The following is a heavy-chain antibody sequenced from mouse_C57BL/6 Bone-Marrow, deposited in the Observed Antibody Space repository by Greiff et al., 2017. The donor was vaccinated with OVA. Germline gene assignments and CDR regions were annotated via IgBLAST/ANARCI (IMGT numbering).Heavy chain of an antibody. CDR3: AREGSDGYYPEDY. J-gene: IGHJ2*01. Sequence: VKLVESGPELVKPGASVKLSCKASGYTFTSYDINWVKQRPGQGLEWIGWIYPRDGSTKYNEKFKGKATLTVDTSSSTAYMELHSLTSEDSAVYFCAREGSDGYYPEDYWGQGTTLTVSS. V-gene: IGHV1-85*01. CDR1: GYTFTSYD. CDR2: IYPRDGST. D-gene: IGHD2-3*01.